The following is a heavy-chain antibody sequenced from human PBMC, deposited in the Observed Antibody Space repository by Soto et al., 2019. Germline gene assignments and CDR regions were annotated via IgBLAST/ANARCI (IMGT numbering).Heavy chain of an antibody. J-gene: IGHJ4*02. Sequence: QLQLQESGPGLVKPSETLSLTCTVSGGSISSSSYYWGWIRQPPGKGLEWIGSIYYSGSTYYNPSLKSRVTISVDTSKNQFSLKLSSVTAADAAVYYCARLVWEEGSYYFDYWGQGTLVTVSS. D-gene: IGHD1-26*01. V-gene: IGHV4-39*01. CDR3: ARLVWEEGSYYFDY. CDR1: GGSISSSSYY. CDR2: IYYSGST.